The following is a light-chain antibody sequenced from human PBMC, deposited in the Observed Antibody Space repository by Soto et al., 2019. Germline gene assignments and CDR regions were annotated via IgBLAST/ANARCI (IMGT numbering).Light chain of an antibody. CDR1: QSVSSW. CDR3: QQYSSYSPIT. CDR2: DAS. Sequence: IRMTQPPSTLSASVGDRVTITCRASQSVSSWLAWYQQTPGKAPKLLSYDASSLESGVPSRFSGSGSGTEFTLTISSLQPDDFATYYCQQYSSYSPITFGQGTRLEIK. V-gene: IGKV1-5*01. J-gene: IGKJ5*01.